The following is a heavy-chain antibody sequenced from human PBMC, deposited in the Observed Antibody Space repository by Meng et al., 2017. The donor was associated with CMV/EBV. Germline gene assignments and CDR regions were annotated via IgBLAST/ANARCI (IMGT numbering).Heavy chain of an antibody. CDR3: ARGRSGCCSGGSCYSDY. J-gene: IGHJ4*02. D-gene: IGHD2-15*01. CDR2: INHSGST. Sequence: GSLRLSCAVYGGSFSGYYWSWIRQTPGKGLEWIGEINHSGSTNYNPSLKSRVTISVDTSKNQFSLKQSSVTAADTAVYYCARGRSGCCSGGSCYSDYWGQGTLVTVSS. CDR1: GGSFSGYY. V-gene: IGHV4-34*01.